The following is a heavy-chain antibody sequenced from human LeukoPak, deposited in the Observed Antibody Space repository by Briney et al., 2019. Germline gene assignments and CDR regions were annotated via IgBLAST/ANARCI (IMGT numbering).Heavy chain of an antibody. J-gene: IGHJ5*02. CDR1: GFSLSNYD. D-gene: IGHD2-15*01. V-gene: IGHV3-21*01. CDR3: ARERSYCSGATCSLDL. CDR2: TGLSTTYI. Sequence: GGSLRLSCAASGFSLSNYDMVWVRQAPGKGLEWIASTGLSTTYIGHADSVKGRFTISRDNAENSVYLQMNSLRAEDTAVYFCARERSYCSGATCSLDLWGQGTLVTVSS.